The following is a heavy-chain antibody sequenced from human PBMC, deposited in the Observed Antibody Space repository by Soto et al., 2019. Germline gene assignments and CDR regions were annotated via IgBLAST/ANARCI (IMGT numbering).Heavy chain of an antibody. CDR1: GFRFSDYK. J-gene: IGHJ4*02. V-gene: IGHV3-48*03. CDR2: ISGSGSTI. D-gene: IGHD3-22*01. CDR3: ARDLGYYDSSGYFDY. Sequence: GGSLRLSCAASGFRFSDYKMIWVRQAPGKGLEWVSYISGSGSTIYYADSVKGRFTISRDNAKNPLYLQMNSLRAEDTAVYFCARDLGYYDSSGYFDYWGQGTLVTVSS.